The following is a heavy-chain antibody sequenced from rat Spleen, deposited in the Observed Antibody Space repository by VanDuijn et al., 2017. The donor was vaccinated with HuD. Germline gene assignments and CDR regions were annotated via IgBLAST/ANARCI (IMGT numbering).Heavy chain of an antibody. CDR3: ARDGGNYGSYGDYFDY. CDR1: GFSLTSYH. V-gene: IGHV2-32*01. D-gene: IGHD1-3*01. Sequence: QVQLKESGPGLVKPSETLSLTCTVSGFSLTSYHVSWVRQPPGKGLEWMGVIWGDGSTAYNSALKSRLSSSRDTTKSQVFLKMSSLKTEDTATYYCARDGGNYGSYGDYFDYWGQGVMVTVSS. J-gene: IGHJ2*01. CDR2: IWGDGST.